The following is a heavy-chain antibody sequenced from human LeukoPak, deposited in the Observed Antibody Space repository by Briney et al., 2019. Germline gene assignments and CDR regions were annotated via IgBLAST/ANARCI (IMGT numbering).Heavy chain of an antibody. V-gene: IGHV1-2*02. CDR2: INPNSGGT. Sequence: GASVKVSCKASGYTFTGYYMHWVRQAPGQGLEWMGWINPNSGGTNYAQKFQGRVTMTRDTSISTAYMELSRLRSDDTAVYYCARAKSKPGLLVVLGYWGQGTLVTVSS. CDR1: GYTFTGYY. D-gene: IGHD3-22*01. CDR3: ARAKSKPGLLVVLGY. J-gene: IGHJ4*02.